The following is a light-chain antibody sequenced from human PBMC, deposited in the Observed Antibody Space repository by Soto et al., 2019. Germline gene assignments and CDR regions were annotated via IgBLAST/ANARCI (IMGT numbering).Light chain of an antibody. Sequence: DIVMPQSPDSLAVSLGERATINCKSSQTVLYNSDNKNYLAWYQLNPGQPPKLLIYWASTRESGVPDRFSGSGSGTDFTLTINSLQAEDVAVYYCQQYYSTPPWTFGQGTKVEIK. CDR3: QQYYSTPPWT. CDR1: QTVLYNSDNKNY. J-gene: IGKJ1*01. V-gene: IGKV4-1*01. CDR2: WAS.